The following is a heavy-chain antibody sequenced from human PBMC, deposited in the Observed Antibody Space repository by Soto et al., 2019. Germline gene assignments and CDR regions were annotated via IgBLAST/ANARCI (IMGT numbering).Heavy chain of an antibody. Sequence: QVQLQESGPGLVKPSQTLSLTCTVSGGSISSGDYYWSWIRQPPGKGLEWIGYIYYSGSTYYNPSLKGRVTISVDTSKNQFSLKLSSVTAADTAVYYCARGGDTAMVSIGGFDPWGQGTLVTVSS. D-gene: IGHD5-18*01. J-gene: IGHJ5*02. CDR2: IYYSGST. CDR3: ARGGDTAMVSIGGFDP. V-gene: IGHV4-30-4*01. CDR1: GGSISSGDYY.